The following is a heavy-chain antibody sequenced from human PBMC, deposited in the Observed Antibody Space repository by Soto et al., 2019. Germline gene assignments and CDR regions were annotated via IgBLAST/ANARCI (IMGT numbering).Heavy chain of an antibody. CDR2: IYYSGST. Sequence: PSETLSLTCTVSGGSISSGGYYWSWIRQHPGKGLEWIGYIYYSGSTYYNPSLKSRVTISVDTSKNQFSLKLSSVTAADTAVYYCARSLGVAAVGPFDYWGQGTLVTVSP. V-gene: IGHV4-31*03. D-gene: IGHD6-13*01. CDR1: GGSISSGGYY. CDR3: ARSLGVAAVGPFDY. J-gene: IGHJ4*02.